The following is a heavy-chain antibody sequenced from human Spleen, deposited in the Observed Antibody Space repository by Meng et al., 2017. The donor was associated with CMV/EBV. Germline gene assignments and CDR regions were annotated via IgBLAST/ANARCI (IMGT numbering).Heavy chain of an antibody. D-gene: IGHD6-19*01. Sequence: SLRLVRPSPSLSPTATVPGGTISSGDYYWSWIRQPPGNGLEWIGYIYYSGSTYYNPALKSQVTISVDTSKNQFSLKLSSVTAADTAVYYCARASSGWYTTNFDYWGQGTLVTVSS. CDR1: GGTISSGDYY. CDR2: IYYSGST. V-gene: IGHV4-30-4*08. CDR3: ARASSGWYTTNFDY. J-gene: IGHJ4*02.